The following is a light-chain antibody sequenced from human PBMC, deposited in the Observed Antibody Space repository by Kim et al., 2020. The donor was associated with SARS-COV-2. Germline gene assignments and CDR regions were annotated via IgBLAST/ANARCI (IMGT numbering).Light chain of an antibody. CDR1: QNINSF. CDR2: AAS. V-gene: IGKV1-39*01. J-gene: IGKJ4*01. CDR3: QQSHTAPLLT. Sequence: DIQMTQSPSSLAASVGDRVTITCRASQNINSFLNWYQQRPGKAPKLLIYAASTLQIGVPSRFSGSGSGTDFTLTITSLQPEDFATYYCQQSHTAPLLTFGGGNKVDIK.